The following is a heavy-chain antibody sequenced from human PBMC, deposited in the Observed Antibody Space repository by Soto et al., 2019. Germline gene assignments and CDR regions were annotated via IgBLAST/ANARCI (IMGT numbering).Heavy chain of an antibody. CDR3: ARGHDSSGYYRCAFDI. CDR2: IYPGDSDT. V-gene: IGHV5-51*01. CDR1: GYSFTSYW. Sequence: PGESLKISCKGSGYSFTSYWIGWVRQMPGKGLEWMGIIYPGDSDTRYSPSFQGQVTISADKSISTAYLQWSSLKASDTAMYYCARGHDSSGYYRCAFDIWGQGTMVTVSS. J-gene: IGHJ3*02. D-gene: IGHD3-22*01.